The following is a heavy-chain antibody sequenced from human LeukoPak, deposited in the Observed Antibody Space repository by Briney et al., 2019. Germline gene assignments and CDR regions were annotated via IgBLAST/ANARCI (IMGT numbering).Heavy chain of an antibody. V-gene: IGHV3-48*01. Sequence: PGGSLRLSCAAFGFPFISHSMNWVGQAPGKGLEGVSYISSSSTIYYTDSVKGRFTISRDNAKNSLYLQMNSLRAEDTAVYYCARGAYYYEDWGQGTLVTVSS. CDR2: ISSSSTI. J-gene: IGHJ4*02. CDR1: GFPFISHS. CDR3: ARGAYYYED. D-gene: IGHD3-22*01.